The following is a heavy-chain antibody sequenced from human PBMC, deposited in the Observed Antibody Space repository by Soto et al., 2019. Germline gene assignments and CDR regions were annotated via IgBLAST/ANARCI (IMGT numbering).Heavy chain of an antibody. D-gene: IGHD1-1*01. CDR3: VRDPSRGNEWARYVDL. V-gene: IGHV4-59*12. CDR1: GGSFSPNY. CDR2: IYYAGST. J-gene: IGHJ2*01. Sequence: SETLSLTCTVSGGSFSPNYSSWIRQPPGKGLEWVGYIYYAGSTSYNPSLKSRVTISLDTSKSQFSLKLSSVTAADTAVYYCVRDPSRGNEWARYVDLWGRGTLVTVSS.